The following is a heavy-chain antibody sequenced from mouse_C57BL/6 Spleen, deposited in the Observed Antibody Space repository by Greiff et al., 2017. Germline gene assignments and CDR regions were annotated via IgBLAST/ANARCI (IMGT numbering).Heavy chain of an antibody. CDR2: INYDGSST. D-gene: IGHD1-1*01. Sequence: EVHLVESEGGLVQPGSSMQLSCTASGFTFRDYYMAWVRQVPEKGLEWVANINYDGSSTYYLDSLKSRFIISRDNAKNILYLQMSSLKSEDTATYYCARDTSGSSYWYFDVWGTGTTVTVSS. CDR1: GFTFRDYY. V-gene: IGHV5-16*01. J-gene: IGHJ1*03. CDR3: ARDTSGSSYWYFDV.